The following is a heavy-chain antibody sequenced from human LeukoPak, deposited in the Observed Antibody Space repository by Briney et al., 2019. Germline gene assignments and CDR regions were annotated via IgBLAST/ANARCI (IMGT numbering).Heavy chain of an antibody. CDR2: IKQDGSEK. CDR3: ARDGPYSTSSTHPP. Sequence: GGSLRLSCAASGFTFSSSWMSWVRQAPGKGLEWVANIKQDGSEKYHVGSVKGRFTISRDNAKNSLYLQMDSLRAEDTAVYYCARDGPYSTSSTHPPWGQGTLVTVSS. CDR1: GFTFSSSW. V-gene: IGHV3-7*03. D-gene: IGHD6-6*01. J-gene: IGHJ5*02.